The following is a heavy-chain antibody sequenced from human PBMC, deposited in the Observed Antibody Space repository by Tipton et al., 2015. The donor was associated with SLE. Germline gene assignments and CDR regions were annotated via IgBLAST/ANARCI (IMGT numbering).Heavy chain of an antibody. CDR3: ARGAITILAPGDAFDI. CDR1: GGSFSGYY. V-gene: IGHV4-34*01. D-gene: IGHD3-3*01. J-gene: IGHJ3*02. CDR2: INHSVST. Sequence: TLSLTCAVYGGSFSGYYWSWIRQPPGKGQEWIGEINHSVSTNYNPSLKIRVTISVDTSKNQFSLKLSSVTAADTAVYYCARGAITILAPGDAFDIWGQGTMVTVSS.